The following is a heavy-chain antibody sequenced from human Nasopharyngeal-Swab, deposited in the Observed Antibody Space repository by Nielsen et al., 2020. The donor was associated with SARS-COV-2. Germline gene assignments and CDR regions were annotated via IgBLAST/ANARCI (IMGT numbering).Heavy chain of an antibody. CDR2: INQSGST. V-gene: IGHV4-34*01. CDR3: ARGRRGVTIFGVVIEDAFDI. D-gene: IGHD3-3*01. J-gene: IGHJ3*02. CDR1: GGSFSGFY. Sequence: SETLSLTCAVYGGSFSGFYWSWIRQPPGKGLEWIGKINQSGSTNYNPSLKSRVTISVDTSKNQFSLKLSSVTAADTAVYYCARGRRGVTIFGVVIEDAFDIWGQGTMVTVSS.